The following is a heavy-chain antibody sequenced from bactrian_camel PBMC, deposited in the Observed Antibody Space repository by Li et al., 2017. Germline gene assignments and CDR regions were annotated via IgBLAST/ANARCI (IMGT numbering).Heavy chain of an antibody. CDR1: GYIFSSCG. Sequence: VQLVESGGGSVQAGGSLKLSCAASGYIFSSCGMGWYRQAPGKERELVSGIDTGGETVYLNSLKGRFTASRDNAKNTVSLQMNRLKPEDTAVYYCVREDGSGWDNGMRGQGTQVTVS. V-gene: IGHV3S53*01. D-gene: IGHD6*01. CDR2: IDTGGET. J-gene: IGHJ4*01.